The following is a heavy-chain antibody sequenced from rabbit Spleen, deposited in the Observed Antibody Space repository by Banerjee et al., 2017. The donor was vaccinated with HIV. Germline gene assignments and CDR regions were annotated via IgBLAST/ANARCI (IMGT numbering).Heavy chain of an antibody. Sequence: QQQLEESGGGLVKPGGTLTLTCTASGFSFSTGYYMCWVRQAPGKGLECIACVYGGFIGTIYYATWEKGRSTISNTSSTTLSLQMTILTAAVTATYSCARGSATMTMVITGCYFNLWGPGTLVTVS. CDR3: ARGSATMTMVITGCYFNL. D-gene: IGHD2-1*01. CDR1: GFSFSTGYY. V-gene: IGHV1S45*01. CDR2: VYGGFIGTI. J-gene: IGHJ4*01.